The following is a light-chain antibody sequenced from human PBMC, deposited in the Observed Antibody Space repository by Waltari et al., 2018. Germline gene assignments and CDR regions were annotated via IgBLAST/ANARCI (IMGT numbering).Light chain of an antibody. CDR2: GAS. V-gene: IGKV3-15*01. Sequence: IVMTQSPATLSVSPGERATLSCTASQTVTNNLAWYQHKPGQAPRLLIYGASTRATDVPARFSGSGSATEFTLTISSLQSEDSAVYYCQQYNNWPPITFGQGTRLEIK. CDR1: QTVTNN. J-gene: IGKJ5*01. CDR3: QQYNNWPPIT.